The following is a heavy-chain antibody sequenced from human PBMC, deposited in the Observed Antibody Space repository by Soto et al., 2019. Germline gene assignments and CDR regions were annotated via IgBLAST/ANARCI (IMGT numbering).Heavy chain of an antibody. CDR2: ISAYNGNT. Sequence: ASVKVSCKASGYAFTSYGISWARQAPGQGLEWMGWISAYNGNTNYAQKLQGRVTMTTDTSTSTAYMELRSLRSDDTAVYYCARDGDGVSCMDVWGQGTTVTVSS. D-gene: IGHD2-8*01. CDR3: ARDGDGVSCMDV. V-gene: IGHV1-18*04. J-gene: IGHJ6*02. CDR1: GYAFTSYG.